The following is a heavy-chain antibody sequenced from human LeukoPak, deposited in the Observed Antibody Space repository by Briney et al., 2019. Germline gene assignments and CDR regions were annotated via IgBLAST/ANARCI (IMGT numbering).Heavy chain of an antibody. CDR2: ISSSSSTI. Sequence: GGSLRLSCAASGFTFSSYSMNWVRQAPGKGLEWVSYISSSSSTIYYADSVKGRFTISRDNAKNSLYLQMNSLRAEDTAVYYCARDREYGYGRKDYWGQGTLVTVSS. CDR1: GFTFSSYS. D-gene: IGHD5-18*01. V-gene: IGHV3-48*01. J-gene: IGHJ4*02. CDR3: ARDREYGYGRKDY.